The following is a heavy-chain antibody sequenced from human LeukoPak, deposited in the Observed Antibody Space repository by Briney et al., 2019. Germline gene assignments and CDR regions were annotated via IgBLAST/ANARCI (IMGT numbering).Heavy chain of an antibody. CDR2: IYPGDSDT. V-gene: IGHV5-51*01. J-gene: IGHJ4*02. CDR3: ASAIVGAPSPCY. D-gene: IGHD1-26*01. Sequence: GESLEISCKGSGYSFTNFWIGWVRQMPGKGLEWMGVIYPGDSDTRYSPSFRGQVTISADKSISTAYLRWSSLKASDTAMYYCASAIVGAPSPCYWGQGTLVTVSS. CDR1: GYSFTNFW.